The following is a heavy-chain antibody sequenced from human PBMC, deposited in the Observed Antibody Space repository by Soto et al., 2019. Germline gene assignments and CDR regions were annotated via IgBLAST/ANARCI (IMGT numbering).Heavy chain of an antibody. V-gene: IGHV4-34*01. CDR1: GGSFSGYY. CDR2: INHSGST. CDR3: ARAWGGVPDY. J-gene: IGHJ4*02. D-gene: IGHD3-16*01. Sequence: QVQLQQWGAGLLKPSETLSLTCAVYGGSFSGYYWSWIRQPPGKGLEWIGEINHSGSTNYNPSLKGRLTISVDTSKNQFSLKLSSVTAADTAVYYCARAWGGVPDYWGQGTLVTVSS.